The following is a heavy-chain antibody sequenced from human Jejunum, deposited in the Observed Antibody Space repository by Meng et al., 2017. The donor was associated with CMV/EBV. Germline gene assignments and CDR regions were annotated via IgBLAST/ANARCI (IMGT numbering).Heavy chain of an antibody. J-gene: IGHJ5*01. V-gene: IGHV1-8*01. CDR2: VNPNSGKT. Sequence: EGSCKTSGYPFTNYDIYWVRQATGQGPEWMGWVNPNSGKTGYAQKFQGRLIMSRNSSIDTAYMELSSLRSDDTAVYYCARRRNGFDSWGQGTLVTVSS. CDR3: ARRRNGFDS. CDR1: GYPFTNYD.